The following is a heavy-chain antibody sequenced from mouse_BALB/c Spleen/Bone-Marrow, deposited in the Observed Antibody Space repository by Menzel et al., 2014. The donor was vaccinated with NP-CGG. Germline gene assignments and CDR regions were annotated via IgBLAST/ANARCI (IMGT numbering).Heavy chain of an antibody. V-gene: IGHV1-39*01. D-gene: IGHD2-1*01. CDR1: GYSFTGYN. CDR2: IDPHYGGT. CDR3: ASYGNSFGY. Sequence: EVQLQQSGPELEKPGASVKISCKASGYSFTGYNMNWVKQRNGKSLEWIGNIDPHYGGTSYNQKFKDKATLTVDKSSNTAYMQLKSLTSEDSAIYYCASYGNSFGYWGQGTLVTVSA. J-gene: IGHJ3*01.